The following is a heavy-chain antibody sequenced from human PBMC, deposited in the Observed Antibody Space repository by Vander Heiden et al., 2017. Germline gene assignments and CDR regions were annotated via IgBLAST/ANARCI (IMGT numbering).Heavy chain of an antibody. CDR3: AIVGYCSDGSCLDLSDY. CDR2: INPRSGGT. V-gene: IGHV1-2*02. CDR1: GYTFIAYY. J-gene: IGHJ4*02. Sequence: QVHLVQSGAEVKKPGASVKVSCKASGYTFIAYYMHWVRQAPGKGLEWMGWINPRSGGTNYAKKFQGRVTMTRDTSISTAYMELNRLRSDDTAVYYCAIVGYCSDGSCLDLSDYWGQGTLVTVSS. D-gene: IGHD2-15*01.